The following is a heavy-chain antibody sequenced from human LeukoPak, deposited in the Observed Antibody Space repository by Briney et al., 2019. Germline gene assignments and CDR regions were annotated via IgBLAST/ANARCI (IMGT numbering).Heavy chain of an antibody. CDR3: ASPGYCSGGSCPLGMGY. J-gene: IGHJ4*02. CDR1: GGSISSYY. V-gene: IGHV4-59*12. Sequence: SETLSLTCTVSGGSISSYYWSWIRQPPGKGLEWIGYIYYSGSTNYNPSLKSRVTISVDTSKNQFSLKLSSVTAADTAVYYCASPGYCSGGSCPLGMGYWGQGTLVTVSS. D-gene: IGHD2-15*01. CDR2: IYYSGST.